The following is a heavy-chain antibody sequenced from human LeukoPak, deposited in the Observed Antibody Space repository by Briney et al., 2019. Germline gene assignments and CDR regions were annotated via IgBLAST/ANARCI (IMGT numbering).Heavy chain of an antibody. V-gene: IGHV3-15*07. D-gene: IGHD3-22*01. Sequence: GGSLRLSCAASGFTFSNAWMNWVRQAPGKGLEWVGRIKSKTDGGTTDYAAPVKGRFTSSRDDSKNTLYLQMNSLKTEDTAVYYCSTTYYYDSREGYWGQGTLVTVSS. CDR3: STTYYYDSREGY. CDR2: IKSKTDGGTT. CDR1: GFTFSNAW. J-gene: IGHJ4*02.